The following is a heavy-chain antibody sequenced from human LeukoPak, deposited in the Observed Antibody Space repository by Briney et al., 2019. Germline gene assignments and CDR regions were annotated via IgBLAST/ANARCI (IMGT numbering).Heavy chain of an antibody. Sequence: SETLSLTCTVSGGSISSGGYYWSWIRQHPGKGLEWIGYIYYSGSAYYNPSLKSRVTISVDTSENQFSLKLSSVTAADTAVYYCARVNYGSATKEDYWGQGTLVTVSS. D-gene: IGHD3-10*01. CDR1: GGSISSGGYY. CDR3: ARVNYGSATKEDY. J-gene: IGHJ4*02. V-gene: IGHV4-31*03. CDR2: IYYSGSA.